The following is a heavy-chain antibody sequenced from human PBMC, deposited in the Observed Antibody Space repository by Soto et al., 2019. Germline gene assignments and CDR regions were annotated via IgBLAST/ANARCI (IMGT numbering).Heavy chain of an antibody. J-gene: IGHJ4*02. V-gene: IGHV1-2*04. Sequence: QVQLVQSGAEVQKPGASVKVSCKASGYTFTGYYMHWVRQAPGQGLEWMGWINPKSGGTNYAQKFQGWVTMTSDTSISTAYMELSRLRADDTAVYYCARDSPVTGNYFDYWGQGTLVTVSS. CDR1: GYTFTGYY. CDR2: INPKSGGT. CDR3: ARDSPVTGNYFDY. D-gene: IGHD2-21*02.